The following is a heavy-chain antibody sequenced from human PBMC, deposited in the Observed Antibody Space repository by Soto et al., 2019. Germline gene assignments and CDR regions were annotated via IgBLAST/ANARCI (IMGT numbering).Heavy chain of an antibody. CDR2: IYYSGST. D-gene: IGHD3-22*01. J-gene: IGHJ5*02. CDR3: AREYYYDSSGYCDNWFDP. CDR1: GGSISSYY. V-gene: IGHV4-59*01. Sequence: PSETLSLTCTVSGGSISSYYWSWIRQPPGKGLEWIGYIYYSGSTNYNPSLKSRVTISVDTSKNQFSLKLSSVTAADTAVYYCAREYYYDSSGYCDNWFDPWGQGTLVTVSS.